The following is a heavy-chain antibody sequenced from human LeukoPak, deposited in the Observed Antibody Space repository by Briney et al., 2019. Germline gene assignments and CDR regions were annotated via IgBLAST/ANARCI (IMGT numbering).Heavy chain of an antibody. D-gene: IGHD2-2*01. CDR1: GFTFSSYA. CDR2: ISYDGSNK. J-gene: IGHJ6*02. V-gene: IGHV3-30-3*01. CDR3: ARGIVVPAASYYYYYYGMDV. Sequence: GGSLRLSCAASGFTFSSYAMHWVRQAPGKGLEWVAVISYDGSNKYYADSVKGRFTISRDNSKNTLYLQMNSLRAEDTAVYYCARGIVVPAASYYYYYYGMDVWGQGTTVTVSS.